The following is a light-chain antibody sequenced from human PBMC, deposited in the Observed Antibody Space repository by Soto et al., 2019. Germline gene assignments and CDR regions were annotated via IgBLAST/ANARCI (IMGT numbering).Light chain of an antibody. J-gene: IGKJ5*01. V-gene: IGKV3-11*01. CDR2: DAS. CDR3: QQRRT. Sequence: EIVLTQSPATLSFSPGERATLSCRASQRVSSYLAWYQQKPGQAPRLLIYDASNRATGIPARFSGSGSGTDFTLTISSLEPEDFAVYYCQQRRTFGQGTRLEIK. CDR1: QRVSSY.